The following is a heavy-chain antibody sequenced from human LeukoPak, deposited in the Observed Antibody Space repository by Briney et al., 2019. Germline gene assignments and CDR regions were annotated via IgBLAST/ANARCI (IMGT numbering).Heavy chain of an antibody. J-gene: IGHJ4*02. V-gene: IGHV3-23*01. CDR1: GFTFSTYP. CDR2: SNGGGTA. Sequence: PGGSLRLSCAASGFTFSTYPMSWVRQAPGKGLQWVSASNGGGTAYYAESVKGRFTTSRDNSKSTLYLQMNSLRAEDTAIYYCAARPLMPPRFDYWGQGALVTVSA. CDR3: AARPLMPPRFDY. D-gene: IGHD2-2*01.